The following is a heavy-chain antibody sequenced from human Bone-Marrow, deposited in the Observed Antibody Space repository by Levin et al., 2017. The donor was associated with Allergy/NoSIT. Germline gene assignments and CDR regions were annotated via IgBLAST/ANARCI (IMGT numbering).Heavy chain of an antibody. D-gene: IGHD4-17*01. CDR1: GFTFDDYA. Sequence: PGGSLRLSCAASGFTFDDYAMHWVRQGPGKGLLWVSGISWDGNTIVYVASVRGRFTISRDNAKSSLYLQMNSLRAEDTAIYYCARTVRQYKDYGEYGWAFDYWGQGTLVTVSS. V-gene: IGHV3-9*01. CDR3: ARTVRQYKDYGEYGWAFDY. J-gene: IGHJ4*02. CDR2: ISWDGNTI.